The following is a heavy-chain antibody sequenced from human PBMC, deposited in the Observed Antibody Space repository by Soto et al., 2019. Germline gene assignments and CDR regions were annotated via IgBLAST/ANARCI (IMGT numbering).Heavy chain of an antibody. J-gene: IGHJ6*02. V-gene: IGHV4-59*01. Sequence: SLTCTVSGGSISGYYWSWIRRPPGKGLEWIGNVYYSGGAKYNPSVKRRVSISVDTSKNQFSLNLSSVTAADTAVYYCTRDGDGRMTTNPYYYYGMDVWGPGITVTVSS. CDR1: GGSISGYY. D-gene: IGHD2-21*02. CDR3: TRDGDGRMTTNPYYYYGMDV. CDR2: VYYSGGA.